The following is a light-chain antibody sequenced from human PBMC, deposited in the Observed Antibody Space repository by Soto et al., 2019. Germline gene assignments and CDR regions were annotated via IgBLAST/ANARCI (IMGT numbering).Light chain of an antibody. Sequence: EIMMTQSPATLSVSPGERATLSCRASQSVSSNLAWYQQKPGQAPRLLIYGASTRATGIPARFSGSGSGTEFTLIISSLQSEDFAVYYCQHYNEWPPWTFGQGTKVDIK. V-gene: IGKV3-15*01. J-gene: IGKJ1*01. CDR2: GAS. CDR1: QSVSSN. CDR3: QHYNEWPPWT.